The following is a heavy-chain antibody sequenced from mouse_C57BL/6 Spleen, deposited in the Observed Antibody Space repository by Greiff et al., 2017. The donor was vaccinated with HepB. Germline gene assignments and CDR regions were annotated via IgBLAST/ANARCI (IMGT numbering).Heavy chain of an antibody. CDR2: FYPGSGSI. Sequence: VMLVESGAELVKPGASVKLSCKASGYTFTEYTIHWVKQRSGQGLEWIGWFYPGSGSIKYNEKFKDKATLTADKSSSTVYMELSRLTSEDSAVYFCARHEIYYDYDGAMDYWGQGTSVTVSS. V-gene: IGHV1-62-2*01. D-gene: IGHD2-4*01. J-gene: IGHJ4*01. CDR3: ARHEIYYDYDGAMDY. CDR1: GYTFTEYT.